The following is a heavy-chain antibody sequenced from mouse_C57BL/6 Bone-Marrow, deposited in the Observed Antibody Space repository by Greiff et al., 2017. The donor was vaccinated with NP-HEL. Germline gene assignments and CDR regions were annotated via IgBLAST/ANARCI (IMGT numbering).Heavy chain of an antibody. Sequence: VKLMESGPGLVQPSQSLSITCTVSGFSLTSYGVHWVRQSPGKGLEWLGVIWRGGSTDYNAAFMSRLSITKDNSKSQVFFKMNSLQADDTAIYYCAKGGYDGPYYAMDYWGQGTSVTVSS. CDR2: IWRGGST. CDR1: GFSLTSYG. J-gene: IGHJ4*01. CDR3: AKGGYDGPYYAMDY. V-gene: IGHV2-5*01. D-gene: IGHD2-3*01.